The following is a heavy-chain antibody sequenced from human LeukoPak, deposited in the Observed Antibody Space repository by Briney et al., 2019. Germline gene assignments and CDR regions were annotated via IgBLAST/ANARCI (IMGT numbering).Heavy chain of an antibody. CDR2: FDPDDGET. Sequence: ASVKVSCKVSGYSLIDLSMYWVRQAPGKGLEWMGGFDPDDGETTYAQRFQGRVTITEDTSTDTAYMELSSLRSEDTAVYYCATDFPYSGSYYWHGWGQGTLVTVSS. V-gene: IGHV1-24*01. D-gene: IGHD1-26*01. CDR3: ATDFPYSGSYYWHG. CDR1: GYSLIDLS. J-gene: IGHJ4*02.